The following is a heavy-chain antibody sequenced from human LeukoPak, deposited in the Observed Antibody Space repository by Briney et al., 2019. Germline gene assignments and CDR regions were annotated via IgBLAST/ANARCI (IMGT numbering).Heavy chain of an antibody. CDR3: ARVTGYCSGGSCYLTPLLDY. D-gene: IGHD2-15*01. CDR1: GYTFTSYG. V-gene: IGHV1-18*01. Sequence: ASVKVSCKASGYTFTSYGISWVRQAPGQGLEWMGWISAYNGNTNYAQKLQGRVTMTTDTSTSTAYMELRSLRSDDTAVYYCARVTGYCSGGSCYLTPLLDYWGQGTLVTVSS. CDR2: ISAYNGNT. J-gene: IGHJ4*02.